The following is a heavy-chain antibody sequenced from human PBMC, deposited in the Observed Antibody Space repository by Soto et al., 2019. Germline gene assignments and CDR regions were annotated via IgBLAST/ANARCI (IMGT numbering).Heavy chain of an antibody. CDR3: ARTSILGYCNA. D-gene: IGHD2-15*01. CDR2: ISTYNGNT. CDR1: GYSFTGHG. Sequence: ASVKVSCKASGYSFTGHGISWVRQAPGQGLEWMGWISTYNGNTKYAEKFQGRVTLTTDAPTSTAYMELGSLRYDDTALYYCARTSILGYCNAWGQGTLVTVSS. V-gene: IGHV1-18*04. J-gene: IGHJ5*02.